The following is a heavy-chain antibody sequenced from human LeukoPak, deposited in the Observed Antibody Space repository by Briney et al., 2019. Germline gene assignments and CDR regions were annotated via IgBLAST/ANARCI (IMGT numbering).Heavy chain of an antibody. CDR3: ARDMNYNLDF. D-gene: IGHD1-1*01. CDR2: IDIDGGT. CDR1: ISTFSSSA. J-gene: IGHJ4*02. V-gene: IGHV3-74*01. Sequence: PGGSLRLSCAASISTFSSSAMHWVRQAPGKGLVWVSRIDIDGGTGYADSVKGRFTISRDNAKNTVELQMNDLRAEDTALYYCARDMNYNLDFWGQGTLVTVSS.